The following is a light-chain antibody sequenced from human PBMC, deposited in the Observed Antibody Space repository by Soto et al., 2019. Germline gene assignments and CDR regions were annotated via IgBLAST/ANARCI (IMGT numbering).Light chain of an antibody. J-gene: IGKJ3*01. CDR1: QSVSSNY. CDR2: GAS. V-gene: IGKV3-20*01. Sequence: EIVLTQSPGTLSLSPGERATLSCRASQSVSSNYLAWYRQTPGQAPRLLISGASSRATGIPDRFSGSGSGTDFTLTISRLEPEDFAVYYCQLYDSSSLFSFGPGTQVEVK. CDR3: QLYDSSSLFS.